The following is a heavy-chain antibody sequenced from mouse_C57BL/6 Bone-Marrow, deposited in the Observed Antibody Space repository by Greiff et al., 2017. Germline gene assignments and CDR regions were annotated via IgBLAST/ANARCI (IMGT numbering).Heavy chain of an antibody. CDR1: GYTFTSYW. CDR3: SRDDGYCSAWFAY. D-gene: IGHD2-3*01. J-gene: IGHJ3*01. CDR2: VYPSDGYT. Sequence: QVQLQQPGAELVKPGASVKLSCKASGYTFTSYWMQWVKQRPGQGLEWIGEVYPSDGYTNYNQKFKGKATLTVDTSSSTAYMQHSSLTSEDSAVYYCSRDDGYCSAWFAYWGQGTLVTVSA. V-gene: IGHV1-50*01.